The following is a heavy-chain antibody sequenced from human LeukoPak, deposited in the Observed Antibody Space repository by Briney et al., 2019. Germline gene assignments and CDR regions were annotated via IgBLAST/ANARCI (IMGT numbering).Heavy chain of an antibody. V-gene: IGHV3-21*01. CDR2: ISPSSTYI. D-gene: IGHD3-10*01. CDR3: VRHRSASDY. Sequence: GGSLRLSCAASGFTFSDYTMSWVRQAPGKGLGWVSSISPSSTYIYYADSLKGRITISRDNAKNSLYLQMNSLRAEDTAVYYCVRHRSASDYWGQGALVTVSS. CDR1: GFTFSDYT. J-gene: IGHJ4*02.